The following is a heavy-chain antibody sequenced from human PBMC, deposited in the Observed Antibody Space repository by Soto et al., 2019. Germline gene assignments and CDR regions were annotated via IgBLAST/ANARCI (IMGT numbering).Heavy chain of an antibody. CDR3: AKDVVVVPAALEVDYFDY. Sequence: PGGSLRLSCAASGFTFSSYSMNWVRQAPGKGLEWVSSISSSSSYIYYADSVKGRFTISRDNAKNSLYLQMNSLRAEDTAVYYSAKDVVVVPAALEVDYFDYWGQGTLVTVSS. J-gene: IGHJ4*02. CDR1: GFTFSSYS. CDR2: ISSSSSYI. V-gene: IGHV3-21*04. D-gene: IGHD2-2*01.